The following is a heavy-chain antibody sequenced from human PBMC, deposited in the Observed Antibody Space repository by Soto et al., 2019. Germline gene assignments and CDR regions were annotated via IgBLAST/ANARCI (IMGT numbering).Heavy chain of an antibody. V-gene: IGHV4-34*01. CDR1: GGSFSGYY. D-gene: IGHD6-19*01. CDR3: ARDMDARYSNGWYHYFDH. Sequence: PSETLSLTCAVYGGSFSGYYWSWIRQPPGKGLEWIGEINHSGSTNYNPSLKSRVTISVDTSKNQFSLKLSSVTAADTAVYYCARDMDARYSNGWYHYFDHWGQGTLVTVSS. CDR2: INHSGST. J-gene: IGHJ4*02.